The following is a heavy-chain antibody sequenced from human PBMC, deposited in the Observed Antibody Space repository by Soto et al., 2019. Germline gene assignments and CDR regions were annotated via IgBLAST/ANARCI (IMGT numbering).Heavy chain of an antibody. CDR1: VYTFTCYY. J-gene: IGHJ4*02. D-gene: IGHD2-15*01. CDR2: INPNSGGT. Sequence: XSVNVSCQASVYTFTCYYMHWVRQAPGQGLEWMGWINPNSGGTNYAQKFQGRVTMTRDTSISTAYMELSRLRSDDTAVYYCARVNVVVAAATREYYFDYWGQGTLVTVSS. V-gene: IGHV1-2*02. CDR3: ARVNVVVAAATREYYFDY.